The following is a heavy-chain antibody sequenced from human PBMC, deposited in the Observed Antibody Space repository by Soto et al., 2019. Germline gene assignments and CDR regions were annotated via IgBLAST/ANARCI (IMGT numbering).Heavy chain of an antibody. CDR3: ARKKWFGELYTRNYYSYYGMDV. CDR1: GGSISSGDYY. J-gene: IGHJ6*02. V-gene: IGHV4-30-4*01. Sequence: PSETLSLTCTVSGGSISSGDYYWSWIRQPPGKGLEWIGYIYYSGSTYYNPSLKSRVTISVDTSKNQFSLKLSSVTAADTAVYYCARKKWFGELYTRNYYSYYGMDVWGQGTTVTVS. D-gene: IGHD3-10*01. CDR2: IYYSGST.